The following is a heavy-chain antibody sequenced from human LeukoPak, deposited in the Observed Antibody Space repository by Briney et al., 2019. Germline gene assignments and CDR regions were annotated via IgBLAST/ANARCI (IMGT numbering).Heavy chain of an antibody. Sequence: GASVTVSCKASGGTFSSYAISWVRQAPGQGLEWMGGIIPIFGTADYAQKFQGRVTITADKSTSTAYMELSSLRSEDTAVYYCARCRGGSGSCTEYYFDYWGQGTLVTVSS. CDR2: IIPIFGTA. CDR3: ARCRGGSGSCTEYYFDY. CDR1: GGTFSSYA. J-gene: IGHJ4*02. V-gene: IGHV1-69*06. D-gene: IGHD3-10*01.